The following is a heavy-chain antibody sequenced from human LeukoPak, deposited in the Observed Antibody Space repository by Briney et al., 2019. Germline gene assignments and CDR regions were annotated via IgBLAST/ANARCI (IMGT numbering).Heavy chain of an antibody. V-gene: IGHV4-34*01. J-gene: IGHJ6*02. D-gene: IGHD2-15*01. CDR2: INHSGST. CDR3: ARGLIWFTGGGSCYSLFYYGMDV. Sequence: SETLSLTCAVCGGSFSGYYWSWIRQPPGKGLEWIGEINHSGSTNYNLSLKSRVTISVDTSKNQFSLKLSSVTAADPAVYYCARGLIWFTGGGSCYSLFYYGMDVWGQGTTVTVSS. CDR1: GGSFSGYY.